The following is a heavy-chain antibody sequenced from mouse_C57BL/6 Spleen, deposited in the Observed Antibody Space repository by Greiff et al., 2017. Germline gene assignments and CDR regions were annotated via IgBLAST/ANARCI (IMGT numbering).Heavy chain of an antibody. D-gene: IGHD1-1*01. Sequence: EVMLVESEGGLVQPGSSMKLSCTASGFTFSDYYMAWVRQVPEKGLEWVANINYDGSSTYYLDSLKSRFIISRDNAKNILYLQMSSLKSEDTATYYCARDGGRTEYGSSYEYFDVWGTGTTVTVSS. CDR2: INYDGSST. CDR3: ARDGGRTEYGSSYEYFDV. CDR1: GFTFSDYY. J-gene: IGHJ1*03. V-gene: IGHV5-16*01.